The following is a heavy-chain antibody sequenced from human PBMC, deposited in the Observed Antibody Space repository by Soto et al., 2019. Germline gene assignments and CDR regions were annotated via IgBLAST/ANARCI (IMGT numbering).Heavy chain of an antibody. V-gene: IGHV3-11*05. CDR3: ARDHHRYSGYDYVDY. Sequence: QVQLVESGGGLVMPGGSLRLSCAASGFTFSDYYMSWIRQAPGKGLEWVSYISASSSYTNYADSVKGRFTISRDNAKNPLYLQMNSLRAEDTAVYYCARDHHRYSGYDYVDYWGQGTLVTVSS. CDR2: ISASSSYT. CDR1: GFTFSDYY. D-gene: IGHD5-12*01. J-gene: IGHJ4*02.